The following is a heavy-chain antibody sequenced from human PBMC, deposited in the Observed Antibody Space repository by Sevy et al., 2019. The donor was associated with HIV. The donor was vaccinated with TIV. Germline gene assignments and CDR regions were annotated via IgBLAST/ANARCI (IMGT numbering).Heavy chain of an antibody. CDR3: AGCIAARPDYNWFDP. D-gene: IGHD6-6*01. CDR2: IIPIFGTA. CDR1: GGTFSSYA. J-gene: IGHJ5*02. Sequence: ASVKVSCKASGGTFSSYAISWVRQAPGQGLEWMGGIIPIFGTANYAQRFQGRVTITADESTSTAYMELSSLRSEDTAVYYCAGCIAARPDYNWFDPWGQGTLVTVSS. V-gene: IGHV1-69*13.